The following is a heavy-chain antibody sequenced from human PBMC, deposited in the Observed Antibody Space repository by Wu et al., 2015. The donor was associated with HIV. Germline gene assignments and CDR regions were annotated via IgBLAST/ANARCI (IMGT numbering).Heavy chain of an antibody. V-gene: IGHV1-69*12. CDR1: GGTFIRYA. J-gene: IGHJ3*02. CDR3: ARXTSGSSLSAFDI. Sequence: QVQLVQSGAEVKKPGSSVKVSCRASGGTFIRYAISWVRQAPGQGFEWMGWLIPMFHSGNYAQRFKDRVTITADESTSTVYMELSSLRSDDTAIYYCARXTSGSSLSAFDIWGQGTLVTVSS. CDR2: LIPMFHSG. D-gene: IGHD1-26*01.